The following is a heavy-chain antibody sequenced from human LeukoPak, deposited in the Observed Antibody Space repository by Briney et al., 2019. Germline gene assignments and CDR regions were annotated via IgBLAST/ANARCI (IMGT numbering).Heavy chain of an antibody. J-gene: IGHJ3*02. Sequence: PSETLSLTCTVSGYSISSGYYWGWIRQPPGKGLEWIGSIYHSGSTYYNPSLKSRVTISVDTSKNQFSLKLSSVTAADTAVYYCARDQLGLYAFDIWGQGTMVTVSS. CDR2: IYHSGST. CDR3: ARDQLGLYAFDI. CDR1: GYSISSGYY. D-gene: IGHD3-16*01. V-gene: IGHV4-38-2*02.